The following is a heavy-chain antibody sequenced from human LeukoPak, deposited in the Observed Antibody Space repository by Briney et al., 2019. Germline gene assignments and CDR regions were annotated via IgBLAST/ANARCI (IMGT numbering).Heavy chain of an antibody. D-gene: IGHD4-17*01. V-gene: IGHV1-2*04. CDR1: GYTFTGYY. J-gene: IGHJ4*02. Sequence: ASVKVSCKASGYTFTGYYMHWVRQAPGQGLEWMGWINPNNGGTNYAQKFQGWVTMTRDTSISTAYMELSRLRSDDTAVYYCARGRGDEYGDYDYWGQGTLVTISS. CDR2: INPNNGGT. CDR3: ARGRGDEYGDYDY.